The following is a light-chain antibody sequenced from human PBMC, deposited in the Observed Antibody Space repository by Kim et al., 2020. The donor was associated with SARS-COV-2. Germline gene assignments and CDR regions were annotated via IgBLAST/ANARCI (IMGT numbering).Light chain of an antibody. CDR3: QQSYSTPPYT. CDR2: AAS. CDR1: QSISSY. Sequence: AYVGDRVTITCRARQSISSYLNWYQQKPGKAPKLLIYAASSLQSGVPSRFSGSGSGTDFTLTISSLQPEDFATYYCQQSYSTPPYTFGQGTKLEI. J-gene: IGKJ2*01. V-gene: IGKV1-39*01.